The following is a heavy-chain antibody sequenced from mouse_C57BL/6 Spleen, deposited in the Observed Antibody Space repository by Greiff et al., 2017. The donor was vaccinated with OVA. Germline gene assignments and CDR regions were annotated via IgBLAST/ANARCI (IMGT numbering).Heavy chain of an antibody. J-gene: IGHJ1*03. Sequence: EVQGVESGGDLVKPGGSLKLSCAASGFTFSSYGMSWVRQTPDKRLEWVATISSGGSYTYYPDSVKGRFTISRDNAKNTLYLQMSSLKSEDTAMYYCARQEGLGRYFDVWGTGTTVTVSS. CDR3: ARQEGLGRYFDV. CDR1: GFTFSSYG. D-gene: IGHD4-1*01. V-gene: IGHV5-6*01. CDR2: ISSGGSYT.